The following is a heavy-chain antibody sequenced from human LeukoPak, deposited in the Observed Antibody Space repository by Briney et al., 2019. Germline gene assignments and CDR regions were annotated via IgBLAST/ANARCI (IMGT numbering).Heavy chain of an antibody. J-gene: IGHJ4*02. CDR3: ARRGIAALY. D-gene: IGHD6-13*01. Sequence: SETLSLTCTVSGGSISSSSYYWGWIRQPPGKGLEWIGNIYYGGSAYYNPSLKSRVTISVDTSKNQFSLKLSSVTAADTAVYYCARRGIAALYWGQGTLVTVSS. CDR1: GGSISSSSYY. V-gene: IGHV4-39*07. CDR2: IYYGGSA.